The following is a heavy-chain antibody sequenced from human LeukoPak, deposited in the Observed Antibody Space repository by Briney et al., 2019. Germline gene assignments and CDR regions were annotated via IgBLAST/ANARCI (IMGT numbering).Heavy chain of an antibody. J-gene: IGHJ4*02. D-gene: IGHD3-10*01. CDR1: GGSISSTNYY. CDR2: IYSDGT. CDR3: ARHYYAGSGTYRPFDY. Sequence: SETLSLTCTVSGGSISSTNYYWGWIRQPPGKGLEWIGSIYSDGTYYNPSLKSRLAMSVDTSKTQFSLSLRSVTATDTAVYYCARHYYAGSGTYRPFDYWGQGTLVTVAS. V-gene: IGHV4-39*01.